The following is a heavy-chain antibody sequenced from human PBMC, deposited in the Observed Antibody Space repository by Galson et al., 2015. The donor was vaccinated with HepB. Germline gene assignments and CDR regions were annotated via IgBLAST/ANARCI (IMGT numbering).Heavy chain of an antibody. J-gene: IGHJ6*02. D-gene: IGHD4-23*01. CDR2: INANSGET. V-gene: IGHV1-2*04. Sequence: SVKVSCKASGYPFSDFYIHWVRQAPGHGLEWLGCINANSGETIYAQKFQGWVTMTRDTSISTVYMNLGRLTSDDTAVYLCAREGKSYYTMDVWGQGTTVPVSS. CDR1: GYPFSDFY. CDR3: AREGKSYYTMDV.